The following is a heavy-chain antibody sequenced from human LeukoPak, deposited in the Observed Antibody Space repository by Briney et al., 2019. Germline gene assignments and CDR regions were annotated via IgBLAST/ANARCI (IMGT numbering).Heavy chain of an antibody. CDR3: ARVAAVAGTGVDYFDY. Sequence: GGSLRLSCAASGFTFSSYWMSWVRQAPGKGLEWVANIKKDGSEEYYVDSVKGRFTISRDNAKNSLYLQMNSLRAEDRAVYYCARVAAVAGTGVDYFDYWGQGTLVTVST. CDR1: GFTFSSYW. D-gene: IGHD6-19*01. V-gene: IGHV3-7*01. J-gene: IGHJ4*02. CDR2: IKKDGSEE.